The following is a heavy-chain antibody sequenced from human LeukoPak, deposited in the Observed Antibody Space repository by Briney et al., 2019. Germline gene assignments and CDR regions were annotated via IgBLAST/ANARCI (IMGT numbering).Heavy chain of an antibody. V-gene: IGHV3-7*01. J-gene: IGHJ4*02. CDR1: GFTFSSYW. Sequence: GGSLRLSCAASGFTFSSYWMTWVRQAPGKGLEWVATIKHDGTEIYYVDSVKGRFTISRDNARSSLYLQMNSLRAEDMAVYYCARSLDYWGQGTLVTVSS. CDR3: ARSLDY. CDR2: IKHDGTEI.